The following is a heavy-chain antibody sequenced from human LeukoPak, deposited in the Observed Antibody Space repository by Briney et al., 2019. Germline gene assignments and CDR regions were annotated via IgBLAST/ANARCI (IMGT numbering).Heavy chain of an antibody. CDR2: ISGSGGST. Sequence: GGSLRLSCAASGFTFSSYAMSWVRQAPGKGLGWVSAISGSGGSTYYADSVKGRFTISRDNSKNTLYLQMNSLRAEDTAVYYCAKDDSSGYYYDAFDIWGQGTMVTVSS. CDR3: AKDDSSGYYYDAFDI. CDR1: GFTFSSYA. V-gene: IGHV3-23*01. J-gene: IGHJ3*02. D-gene: IGHD3-22*01.